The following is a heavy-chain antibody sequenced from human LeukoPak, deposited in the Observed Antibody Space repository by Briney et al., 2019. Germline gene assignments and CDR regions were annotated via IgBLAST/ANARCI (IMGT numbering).Heavy chain of an antibody. J-gene: IGHJ1*01. V-gene: IGHV3-74*01. CDR1: GFTFSSYW. CDR3: ARDSDSSGFLATYFQH. CDR2: INSDGSST. Sequence: GSLRLSCAASGFTFSSYWMHWVRQAPGKGLVWVSRINSDGSSTSYADSVKGRFTISRDNAKNTLYLQMNSLRAEDTAVYCCARDSDSSGFLATYFQHWGQGTLVTVSS. D-gene: IGHD3-22*01.